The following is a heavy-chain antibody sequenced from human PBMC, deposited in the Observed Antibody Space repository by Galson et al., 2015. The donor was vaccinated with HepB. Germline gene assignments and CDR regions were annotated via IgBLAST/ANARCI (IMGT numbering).Heavy chain of an antibody. V-gene: IGHV3-48*02. Sequence: SLRLSCAASGLTFSSYTMNWVRQAPGKGLEWISYINTGTNSKSYADSVKGRFIISTDNAKDSLDLQMNSLRDEDTGVYYCARVEYSYGPFDSWGQGILVTVSS. CDR3: ARVEYSYGPFDS. CDR1: GLTFSSYT. CDR2: INTGTNSK. J-gene: IGHJ4*02. D-gene: IGHD5-18*01.